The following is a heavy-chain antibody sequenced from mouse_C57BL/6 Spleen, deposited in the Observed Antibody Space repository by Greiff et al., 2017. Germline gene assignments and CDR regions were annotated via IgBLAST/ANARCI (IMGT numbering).Heavy chain of an antibody. CDR3: ARGITTVVQYYFDY. CDR1: GYSITSGYY. CDR2: ISYDGSN. V-gene: IGHV3-6*01. Sequence: EVKLEESGPGLVKPSQSLSLTCSVTGYSITSGYYWNWIRQFPGNKLEWMGYISYDGSNNYNPSLKNRISITRDTSKNQFFLKLNSVTTEDTATYYCARGITTVVQYYFDYWGQGTTLTVSS. D-gene: IGHD1-1*01. J-gene: IGHJ2*01.